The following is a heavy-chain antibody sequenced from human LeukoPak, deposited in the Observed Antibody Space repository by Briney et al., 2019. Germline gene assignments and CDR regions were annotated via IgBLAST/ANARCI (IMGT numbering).Heavy chain of an antibody. J-gene: IGHJ5*02. D-gene: IGHD5-12*01. CDR3: ARRLATNWFDP. V-gene: IGHV4-4*07. CDR1: GGSINNYY. CDR2: IYTRGST. Sequence: SETLSLTCTVSGGSINNYYWSWIRQPAGKGLEWIGRIYTRGSTNYNPSLKSRVTMSVDTSKNQFSLKLSSVTAADTAVYYCARRLATNWFDPWGQGTLVTVSS.